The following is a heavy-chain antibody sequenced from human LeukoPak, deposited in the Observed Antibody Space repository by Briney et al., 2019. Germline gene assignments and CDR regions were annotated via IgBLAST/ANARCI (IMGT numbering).Heavy chain of an antibody. CDR2: INHSGST. V-gene: IGHV4-34*01. Sequence: PSETLSLTCAVYGGSFSGYYWSWIRQPPGKGLEWIGEINHSGSTNYNPSLESRVTVSVDTSKNQFSLKLTSVTAADTAVYYCARARTFSCNGGPCPFFLDYWGQGTLVTVSS. CDR3: ARARTFSCNGGPCPFFLDY. D-gene: IGHD2-8*01. J-gene: IGHJ4*02. CDR1: GGSFSGYY.